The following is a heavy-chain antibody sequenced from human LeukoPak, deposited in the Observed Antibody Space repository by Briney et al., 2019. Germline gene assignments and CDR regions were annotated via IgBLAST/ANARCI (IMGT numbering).Heavy chain of an antibody. CDR1: GGTFSSYA. D-gene: IGHD1-7*01. CDR2: IIPIFGTA. J-gene: IGHJ4*02. V-gene: IGHV1-69*05. Sequence: SVKVSCKASGGTFSSYAISWVRQAPGQGLEWMGGIIPIFGTANYAQKFQGRVTITTDESTSTAYMELSSLRSEDTAVYYCATHQTGTTFSAFVYWGQGTLVTVSP. CDR3: ATHQTGTTFSAFVY.